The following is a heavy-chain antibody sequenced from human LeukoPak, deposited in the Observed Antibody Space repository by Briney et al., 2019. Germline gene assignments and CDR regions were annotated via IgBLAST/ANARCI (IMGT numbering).Heavy chain of an antibody. J-gene: IGHJ4*02. Sequence: SETLSLTCTVSGYSISSGYYWGWIRQPPGKGLEWIGSIYHSGSTYYNPSLKSRVTISVDTSKNQFSLKLSSVTAADTAVYYCASSGYSYGWAWGQGTLVTVSS. CDR1: GYSISSGYY. D-gene: IGHD5-18*01. CDR3: ASSGYSYGWA. V-gene: IGHV4-38-2*02. CDR2: IYHSGST.